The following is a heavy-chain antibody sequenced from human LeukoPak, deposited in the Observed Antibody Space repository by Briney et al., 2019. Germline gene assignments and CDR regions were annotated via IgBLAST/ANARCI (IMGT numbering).Heavy chain of an antibody. D-gene: IGHD3-10*01. Sequence: SETLSLTCAVYGGSFSSYYWSWIRQPAGKGLEWIGRIYTSGSTNYNPSLKSRVTMSVDTSKNQFSLKLSSVTAADTAVYYCARGYGSGSYLDWFDPWGQGTLVTVSS. CDR2: IYTSGST. CDR1: GGSFSSYY. V-gene: IGHV4-59*10. CDR3: ARGYGSGSYLDWFDP. J-gene: IGHJ5*02.